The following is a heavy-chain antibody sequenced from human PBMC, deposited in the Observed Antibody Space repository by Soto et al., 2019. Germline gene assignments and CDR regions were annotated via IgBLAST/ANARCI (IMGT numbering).Heavy chain of an antibody. Sequence: GASVKVSCKASGYTFTSYGISWVRQAPGQGLEWMGWISAYDGNTNYAQKLQGRVTMTTDTSTSTAYMELRSLRSDDAAVYYCARGPELRFLEWPYFDYWGQGTLVTVSS. J-gene: IGHJ4*02. CDR2: ISAYDGNT. CDR3: ARGPELRFLEWPYFDY. CDR1: GYTFTSYG. D-gene: IGHD3-3*01. V-gene: IGHV1-18*01.